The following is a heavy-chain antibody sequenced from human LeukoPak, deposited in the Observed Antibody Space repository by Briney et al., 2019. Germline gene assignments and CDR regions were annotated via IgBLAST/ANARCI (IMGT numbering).Heavy chain of an antibody. D-gene: IGHD3-10*01. CDR3: ARRWGSGIRGAFEI. V-gene: IGHV1-18*01. Sequence: GASVKVSRKASGYTFTSYDISWVRQAPGQGLEWMGWISGNNGKTNYAKKFQVRVTMTTDTSTSTTYMELRSLRSDDTAIYYCARRWGSGIRGAFEIWGQGTMVTVSS. CDR1: GYTFTSYD. CDR2: ISGNNGKT. J-gene: IGHJ3*02.